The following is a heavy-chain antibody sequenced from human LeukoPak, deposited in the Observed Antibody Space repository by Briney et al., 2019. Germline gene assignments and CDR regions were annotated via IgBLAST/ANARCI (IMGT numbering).Heavy chain of an antibody. CDR2: INWNGDST. D-gene: IGHD4-11*01. V-gene: IGHV3-20*04. CDR3: AREKVTTDNYYYMDV. CDR1: GLTFDDHG. Sequence: PGGSLRLSCAASGLTFDDHGMSWVRQAPGKGLQWVSAINWNGDSTSYADSVEGRFTISRDNAKNSLYLQMNSLRAEDTALYYCAREKVTTDNYYYMDVWGKGTTVTVSS. J-gene: IGHJ6*03.